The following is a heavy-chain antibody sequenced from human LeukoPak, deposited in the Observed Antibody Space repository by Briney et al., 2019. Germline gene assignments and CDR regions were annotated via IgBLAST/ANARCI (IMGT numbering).Heavy chain of an antibody. CDR1: GFTFSSYE. J-gene: IGHJ6*03. Sequence: PGGSLRLSCAASGFTFSSYEMNWVRQAPGKGLEWVSYISSSGSTIYYADSVKGRFTISRDNAKNSLYLQMNSLRAEDTAVYYCARDSLWPPPYYYYYMDVWGKGTTVTVSS. CDR3: ARDSLWPPPYYYYYMDV. V-gene: IGHV3-48*03. D-gene: IGHD3-16*02. CDR2: ISSSGSTI.